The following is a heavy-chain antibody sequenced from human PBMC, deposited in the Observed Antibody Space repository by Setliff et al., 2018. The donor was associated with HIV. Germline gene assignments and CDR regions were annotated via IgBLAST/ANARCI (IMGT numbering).Heavy chain of an antibody. CDR1: GFSLSTSGVG. J-gene: IGHJ4*02. CDR3: AHRRKPQRADWFPDN. V-gene: IGHV2-5*01. D-gene: IGHD3-10*01. Sequence: GSGPTLVNPTQTLTLTCTFSGFSLSTSGVGVGWIRQPPGKALEWLAIIYWHGGGRYSPYLKSRLTITKDTSKNQVVLTMTNMDPADTATYYCAHRRKPQRADWFPDNWGQGTLVTVSS. CDR2: IYWHGGG.